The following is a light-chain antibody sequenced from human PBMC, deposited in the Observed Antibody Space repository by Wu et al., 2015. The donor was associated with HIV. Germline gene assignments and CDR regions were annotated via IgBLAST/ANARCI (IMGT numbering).Light chain of an antibody. Sequence: EIVLTQSPGTLSLSPGERATLSCRASQSVSSSYLAWYQQKPGQAPRLLIYGASSRATGIPGRFSGSGSGTDFTLTISRVEPEDFAVYYCQQYGKSPSTFGQGTRLEIK. CDR1: QSVSSSY. CDR2: GAS. J-gene: IGKJ5*01. V-gene: IGKV3-20*01. CDR3: QQYGKSPST.